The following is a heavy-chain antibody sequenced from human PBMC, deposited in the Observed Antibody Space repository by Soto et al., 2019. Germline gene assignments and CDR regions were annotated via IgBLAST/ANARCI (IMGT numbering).Heavy chain of an antibody. CDR2: ISGSGGST. D-gene: IGHD5-18*01. CDR3: AKHQDTAMSYYYYGMDV. CDR1: GFTFSSYA. J-gene: IGHJ6*02. Sequence: GGSLRLSCAASGFTFSSYAMSWVRQAPGKGLEWVSAISGSGGSTYYADSVKGRFTISRDNSKNTLYLQMNSLRAEDTAVYYCAKHQDTAMSYYYYGMDVWGQGTTVTVSS. V-gene: IGHV3-23*01.